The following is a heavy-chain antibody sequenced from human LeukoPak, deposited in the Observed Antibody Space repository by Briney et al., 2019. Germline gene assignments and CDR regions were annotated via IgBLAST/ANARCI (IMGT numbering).Heavy chain of an antibody. V-gene: IGHV4-39*01. CDR2: MLYSGST. CDR3: ARRRADHNRIDP. Sequence: SETVSLMCTVSGGSISSSSHYWGWIRQPPGKGLEFIGGMLYSGSTYYNPSLKSRVTISVDTSKNQFSLKLSSVTAADAAVYYCARRRADHNRIDPWGQGTLVTVSS. J-gene: IGHJ5*02. CDR1: GGSISSSSHY.